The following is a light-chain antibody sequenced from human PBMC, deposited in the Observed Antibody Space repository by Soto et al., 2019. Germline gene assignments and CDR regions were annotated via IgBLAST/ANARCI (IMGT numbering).Light chain of an antibody. Sequence: QLVLTQSPSASASLGASVKLTCTLSSGHSSYAIAWHQQQPEKGPRYLMKLNNDGSHSKGDGIPDRFSGSSSGAERYLTISSLQSEDEADYYCQTWDSGIQVFGGGTQLTVL. J-gene: IGLJ3*02. V-gene: IGLV4-69*01. CDR2: LNNDGSH. CDR3: QTWDSGIQV. CDR1: SGHSSYA.